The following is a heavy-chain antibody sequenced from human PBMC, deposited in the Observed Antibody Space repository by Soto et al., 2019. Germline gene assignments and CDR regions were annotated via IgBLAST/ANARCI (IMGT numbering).Heavy chain of an antibody. CDR1: GYSSTSYW. Sequence: GESLKISCKGSGYSSTSYWIGWVRQMPGKGLEWMGIIYPGDSDTRYSPSFQGQVTISADKSISTAYLQWSSLKASDTAMYYCARPRYYDSSGYNYGMDVWGQGTTVTVSS. J-gene: IGHJ6*02. CDR3: ARPRYYDSSGYNYGMDV. D-gene: IGHD3-22*01. CDR2: IYPGDSDT. V-gene: IGHV5-51*01.